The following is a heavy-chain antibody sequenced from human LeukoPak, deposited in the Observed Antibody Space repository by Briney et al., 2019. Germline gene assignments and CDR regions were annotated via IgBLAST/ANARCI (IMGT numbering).Heavy chain of an antibody. CDR2: IYYSGST. V-gene: IGHV4-59*01. CDR3: ARDKLGDGYNSDY. D-gene: IGHD5-24*01. CDR1: GGSISSYY. Sequence: SETLSLTCTVSGGSISSYYWSWIRQPPGKGLEWIGYIYYSGSTNYNPSLKSRVTISVDTSKNQFSLKLSSVTAADTAVYYCARDKLGDGYNSDYWGQGTLVTVSS. J-gene: IGHJ4*02.